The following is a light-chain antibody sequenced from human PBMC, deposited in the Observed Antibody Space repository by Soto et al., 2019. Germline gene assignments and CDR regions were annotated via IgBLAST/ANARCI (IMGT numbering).Light chain of an antibody. CDR2: DAS. V-gene: IGKV1-5*01. Sequence: DIQLTQTPYTLSASVGAQVTLTCRASQTISRWLAWYQQKPGRAPKLLIYDASTLESGVPSRFSGSGSETEFTLTISRLQPDDFATYFCHSRAFGQGTRLEIK. J-gene: IGKJ5*01. CDR1: QTISRW. CDR3: HSRA.